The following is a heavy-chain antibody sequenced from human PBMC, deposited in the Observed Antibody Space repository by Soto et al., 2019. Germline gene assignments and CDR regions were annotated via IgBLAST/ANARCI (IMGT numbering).Heavy chain of an antibody. CDR1: GGSMRSSTYF. J-gene: IGHJ5*02. CDR2: VFYLGSA. CDR3: ARSVDP. V-gene: IGHV4-39*07. Sequence: SETLSLTCTVSGGSMRSSTYFWGWIRQPPGKGLEWIGNVFYLGSASYNPSLKSRVTISVDTSKNQFSLKLSSVTAADTAVYYCARSVDPWGQGTLVTVSS.